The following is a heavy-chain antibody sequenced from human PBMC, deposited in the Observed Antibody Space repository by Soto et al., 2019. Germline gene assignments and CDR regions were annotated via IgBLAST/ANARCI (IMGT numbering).Heavy chain of an antibody. D-gene: IGHD2-2*03. J-gene: IGHJ6*02. Sequence: SETLSLTCAVSGGSISSDNYYWGWIRQPPGKGLEWIGSVFYSGSTYYNPSLRSRVTISVDTSKNQFSLTLRSGTAADTAVYYCARLNGYCISTNCHGYYGMDVWGQGTTVTVSS. CDR1: GGSISSDNYY. CDR3: ARLNGYCISTNCHGYYGMDV. CDR2: VFYSGST. V-gene: IGHV4-39*01.